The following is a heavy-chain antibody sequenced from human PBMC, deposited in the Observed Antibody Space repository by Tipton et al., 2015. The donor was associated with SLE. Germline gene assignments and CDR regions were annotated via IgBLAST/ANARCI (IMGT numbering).Heavy chain of an antibody. Sequence: GSLRLSCAASGFTFSSYGMHWVRQAPGKGLEWVSFIRYDGSNKYYADSVKGRFTISRDSSKNTLYLQMNSLRVEDTAVYYCAKGWSYDFWSGYSDAFDIWGQGTMVTVSS. CDR3: AKGWSYDFWSGYSDAFDI. D-gene: IGHD3-3*01. J-gene: IGHJ3*02. CDR2: IRYDGSNK. V-gene: IGHV3-30*02. CDR1: GFTFSSYG.